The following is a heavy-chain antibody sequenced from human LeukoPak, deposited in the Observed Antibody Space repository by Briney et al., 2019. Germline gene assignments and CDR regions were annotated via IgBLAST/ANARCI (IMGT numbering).Heavy chain of an antibody. V-gene: IGHV1-24*01. J-gene: IGHJ6*02. CDR3: ARVGYCSSTSCYTRGGYYGMDV. D-gene: IGHD2-2*01. CDR2: FDPEDGET. CDR1: GYTLTELS. Sequence: AASVKVSCKVSGYTLTELSMHWVRQAPGKGLEWMGGFDPEDGETIYAQKFQGRVTMTEDTSTDTAYMELSSLRSEDTAVYYCARVGYCSSTSCYTRGGYYGMDVWGQGTTVTVSS.